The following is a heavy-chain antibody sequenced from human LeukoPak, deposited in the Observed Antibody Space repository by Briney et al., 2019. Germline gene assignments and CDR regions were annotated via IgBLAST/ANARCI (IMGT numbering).Heavy chain of an antibody. CDR2: INPSGGST. D-gene: IGHD2-15*01. CDR3: ARDVGVAVYYMDV. V-gene: IGHV1-46*01. Sequence: ASVKVSCKASGYTFTSNHMHWVRQAPGQGLEWMGIINPSGGSTSYAQKFQGRVSMTRDTSTSTVYMELSSLRSEDTAVYYCARDVGVAVYYMDVWGKGTTVTVSS. J-gene: IGHJ6*03. CDR1: GYTFTSNH.